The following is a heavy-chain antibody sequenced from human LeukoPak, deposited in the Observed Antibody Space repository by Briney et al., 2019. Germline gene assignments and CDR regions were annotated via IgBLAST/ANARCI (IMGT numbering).Heavy chain of an antibody. D-gene: IGHD2-15*01. CDR3: AKDCSF. V-gene: IGHV3-23*01. CDR1: GFTFSNYA. Sequence: PGASLRLSCVGSGFTFSNYAMSWVRQAPGKGLEWVSAISGSGGATYYADSVKGRFTISRDNSSTTLYLQMNSLRAEDTAVYYCAKDCSFWGQGTLVTVSS. J-gene: IGHJ4*02. CDR2: ISGSGGAT.